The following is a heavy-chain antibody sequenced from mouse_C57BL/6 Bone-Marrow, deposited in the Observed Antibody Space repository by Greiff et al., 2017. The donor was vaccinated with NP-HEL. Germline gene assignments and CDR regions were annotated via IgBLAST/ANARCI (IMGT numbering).Heavy chain of an antibody. CDR2: IYPGNSDT. Sequence: EVQLQQSGTVLARPGASVKMSCKTSGYTFTSYWMHWVKQRPGQGLEWIGAIYPGNSDTSYNQKFKGKAKLTAVTSASPAYMELSSLTNEDSAVYYSTINWEGAMDYWGQGTSVTVSS. D-gene: IGHD4-1*01. CDR1: GYTFTSYW. CDR3: TINWEGAMDY. J-gene: IGHJ4*01. V-gene: IGHV1-5*01.